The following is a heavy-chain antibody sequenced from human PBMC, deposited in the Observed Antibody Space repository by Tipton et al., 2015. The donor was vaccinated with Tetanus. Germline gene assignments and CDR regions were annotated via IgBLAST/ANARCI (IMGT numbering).Heavy chain of an antibody. CDR1: GVSFRDHY. CDR3: AGSLVRWFVP. D-gene: IGHD3-22*01. V-gene: IGHV4-34*01. CDR2: IDHRGST. Sequence: TLSLTCAVSGVSFRDHYWSWIRQPPGKGLEGIGEIDHRGSTRYNPSLRIRVTFSVDTSNNQLLMKMTSVTAADTAVYYCAGSLVRWFVPWGQGTLVTVSS. J-gene: IGHJ5*02.